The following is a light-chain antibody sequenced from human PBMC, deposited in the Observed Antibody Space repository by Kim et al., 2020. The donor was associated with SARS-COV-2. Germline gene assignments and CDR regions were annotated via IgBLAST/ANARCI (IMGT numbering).Light chain of an antibody. CDR1: SSDLGGYNY. CDR3: CSYAGSYTLI. J-gene: IGLJ2*01. Sequence: GQSVTISSTGTSSDLGGYNYVSWYQQHPGKAPKLMIYDVSKRPSGVPDRFSGSKSGNTASLTISGLQAEEEADYYCCSYAGSYTLIFGGGTQLTVL. CDR2: DVS. V-gene: IGLV2-11*01.